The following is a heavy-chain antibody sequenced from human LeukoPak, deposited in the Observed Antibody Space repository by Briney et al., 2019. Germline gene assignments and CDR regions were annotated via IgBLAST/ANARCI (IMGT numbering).Heavy chain of an antibody. Sequence: SQTLSLTCTVSGGSISSGDYYWSWIRQPPGKGLEWIGYIYYSGSTYYNPSLKSRVTISVDTSKNQFSLKLSSVTAADTAVYYCARDPLRGGYDLDYFDYWGQGTLVTVSS. V-gene: IGHV4-30-4*01. CDR1: GGSISSGDYY. D-gene: IGHD5-12*01. CDR2: IYYSGST. J-gene: IGHJ4*02. CDR3: ARDPLRGGYDLDYFDY.